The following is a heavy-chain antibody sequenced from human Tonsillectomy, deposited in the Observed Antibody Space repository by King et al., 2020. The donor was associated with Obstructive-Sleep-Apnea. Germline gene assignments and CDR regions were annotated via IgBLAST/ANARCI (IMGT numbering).Heavy chain of an antibody. CDR3: VKNGSSMPV. J-gene: IGHJ2*01. D-gene: IGHD2-2*01. CDR2: SSSNGSSA. Sequence: VQLVESGGGLVQPGGSLRISCSASGFSFSSYSMYWVRQTPGKGLEYVSSSSSNGSSAAYADSVKGRLTLTRDNAKNKLHLQMSSLRPKDTAVYYCVKNGSSMPVWRRGTQVTV. CDR1: GFSFSSYS. V-gene: IGHV3-64D*09.